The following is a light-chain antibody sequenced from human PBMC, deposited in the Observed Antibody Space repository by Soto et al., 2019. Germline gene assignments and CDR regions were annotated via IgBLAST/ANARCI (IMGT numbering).Light chain of an antibody. CDR1: SSDIGGYNY. CDR3: CEFAGTDTS. J-gene: IGLJ1*01. Sequence: QSVLTQPASVSGSPGESITISCTGTSSDIGGYNYVSWSQQHPGKAPQLMIYEVSNRPSGVSNRFSGSKSGNTASLTISGPQAEDEADYYCCEFAGTDTSFGKGTKVTV. CDR2: EVS. V-gene: IGLV2-14*01.